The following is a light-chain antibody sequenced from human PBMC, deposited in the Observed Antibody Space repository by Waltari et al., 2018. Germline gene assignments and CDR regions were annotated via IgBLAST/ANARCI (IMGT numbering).Light chain of an antibody. CDR1: QSLVHSDGNTH. V-gene: IGKV2-30*02. CDR2: RVF. CDR3: MQGTHWLYT. J-gene: IGKJ2*01. Sequence: DVVMTQSPLSLPVTLGQAASISCKSSQSLVHSDGNTHLTWFQQRPGQSPRRLIYRVFNRDSGVPDRFSGSGSGTDFTLKISRVEAEYVGVYYCMQGTHWLYTVGQGTKLDIK.